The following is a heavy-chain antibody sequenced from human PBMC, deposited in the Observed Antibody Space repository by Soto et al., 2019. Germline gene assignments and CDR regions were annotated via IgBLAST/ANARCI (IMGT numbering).Heavy chain of an antibody. V-gene: IGHV2-5*02. CDR2: LYWDDDN. CDR3: AHGSGWLSDY. Sequence: QITLKESGPTLVKPTQTLTLTCTFSGFSLSTSGVGVGWIRQPPGKALEWLALLYWDDDNRYNPSLRSRLTRTKDTSKTQVVLTMTNMDPVDTATYYCAHGSGWLSDYWGQGTLVTVSS. J-gene: IGHJ4*02. D-gene: IGHD6-19*01. CDR1: GFSLSTSGVG.